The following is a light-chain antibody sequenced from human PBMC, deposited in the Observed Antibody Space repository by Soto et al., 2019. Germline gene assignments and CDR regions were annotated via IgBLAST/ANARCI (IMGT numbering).Light chain of an antibody. CDR2: LGS. V-gene: IGKV2-28*01. Sequence: DIVMTQSPLSLPVTPGEPASISCRSSQSLLHSNGYNYLDWYLQKPGQSPQLLIYLGSNRASGVPDRFSGSGSGTDFTLKISRVEAEDVGVYYCMQALQTPTSFGPGTKVYIK. CDR3: MQALQTPTS. J-gene: IGKJ3*01. CDR1: QSLLHSNGYNY.